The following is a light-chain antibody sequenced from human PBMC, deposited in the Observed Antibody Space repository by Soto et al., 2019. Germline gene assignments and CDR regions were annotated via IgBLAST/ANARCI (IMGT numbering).Light chain of an antibody. CDR3: QQHSSYPRT. Sequence: DIQMTQSPSSLSASLGDRVTITCRAGRDISVWLGWYQQKPGRAPKSLIFAASRLQRGVPSRFSGSGSGTEFTLTISSLQPEDVGTYYCQQHSSYPRTFGGGTK. CDR1: RDISVW. V-gene: IGKV1D-16*01. CDR2: AAS. J-gene: IGKJ4*01.